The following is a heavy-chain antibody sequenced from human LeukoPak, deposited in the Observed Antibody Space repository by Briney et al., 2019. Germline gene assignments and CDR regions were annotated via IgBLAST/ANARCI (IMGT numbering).Heavy chain of an antibody. CDR3: ARGDYDLSGSYHYGMDV. J-gene: IGHJ6*02. CDR1: GFTFNSYT. D-gene: IGHD3-10*01. V-gene: IGHV3-30-3*01. CDR2: MSSDGNKK. Sequence: PGGSLRLSCAAPGFTFNSYTTHWVRQAPGKGLEWVAVMSSDGNKKFYAEYVKGRFTISRDNSENTLYLEMNSLRGEDTAVYYCARGDYDLSGSYHYGMDVWGQGTTVTVSS.